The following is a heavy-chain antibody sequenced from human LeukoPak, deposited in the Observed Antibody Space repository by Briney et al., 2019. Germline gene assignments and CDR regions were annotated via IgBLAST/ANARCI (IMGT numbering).Heavy chain of an antibody. J-gene: IGHJ4*02. V-gene: IGHV4-59*01. CDR3: ARDGLGGGSFDY. Sequence: SETLSLTCTVSGGSISSYYWSWIRQPPGKGLEWIGYIYYSGSTNYNPSLKSRVTISVDTSKNQFSLKLSSVTAADTAVYYCARDGLGGGSFDYWGQGTLVTVSP. CDR1: GGSISSYY. D-gene: IGHD1-26*01. CDR2: IYYSGST.